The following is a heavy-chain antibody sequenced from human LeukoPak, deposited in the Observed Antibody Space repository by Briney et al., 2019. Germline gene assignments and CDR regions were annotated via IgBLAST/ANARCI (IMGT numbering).Heavy chain of an antibody. CDR2: INHSGST. CDR1: GGSFSGYY. D-gene: IGHD2-2*01. J-gene: IGHJ3*02. CDR3: ARASSPRGPFDI. Sequence: SETLSLTCAVYGGSFSGYYWSWIRQPPGKGLEWIGEINHSGSTNYNPSLKSRVTMSVDTSKNQFSLNLSSVTAADTAVYYCARASSPRGPFDIWGQGTMVTVSS. V-gene: IGHV4-34*01.